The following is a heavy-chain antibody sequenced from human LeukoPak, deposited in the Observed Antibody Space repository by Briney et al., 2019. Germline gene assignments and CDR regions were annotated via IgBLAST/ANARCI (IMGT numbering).Heavy chain of an antibody. J-gene: IGHJ4*02. CDR2: INPNSGGT. CDR1: GYTFTGYY. D-gene: IGHD2-2*02. Sequence: ASVKVSCKASGYTFTGYYMHWVRQAPGQGLEWMGWINPNSGGTNYAQKFQGRVTMTRDTSISTAYMELSRLRSDDTAVYYCAIPYCSSTSCYTYFDYWGQGTLVTVSS. CDR3: AIPYCSSTSCYTYFDY. V-gene: IGHV1-2*02.